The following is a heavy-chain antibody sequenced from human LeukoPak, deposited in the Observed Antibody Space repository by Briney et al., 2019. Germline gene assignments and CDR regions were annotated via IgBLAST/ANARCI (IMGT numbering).Heavy chain of an antibody. D-gene: IGHD2-15*01. V-gene: IGHV4-38-2*02. CDR3: ARVDLYPGYCSGGSCYFDY. Sequence: PSETLSLTCTVSGYSISSGYCWGWIRQPPGKGLEWIGSIYHSGSTYYNPSLKSRVTISVDTSKNQFSLKLSSVTAAATAVYYCARVDLYPGYCSGGSCYFDYWGQGPLVTVSS. CDR1: GYSISSGYC. CDR2: IYHSGST. J-gene: IGHJ4*02.